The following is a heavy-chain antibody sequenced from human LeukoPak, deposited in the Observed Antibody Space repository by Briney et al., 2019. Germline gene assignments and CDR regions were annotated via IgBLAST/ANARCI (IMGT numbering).Heavy chain of an antibody. CDR3: ALGADCSSTSCYPYYYYYYMDV. D-gene: IGHD2-2*01. CDR1: GYTFTSYG. J-gene: IGHJ6*03. V-gene: IGHV1-18*01. Sequence: GASVKVSCKASGYTFTSYGISWVRQAPGQGLEWMGWISAYNGNTNYAQKLQGRVTMTTDTSTSTAYMELRSLGSDDTAVYYCALGADCSSTSCYPYYYYYYMDVWGKGTTVTVSS. CDR2: ISAYNGNT.